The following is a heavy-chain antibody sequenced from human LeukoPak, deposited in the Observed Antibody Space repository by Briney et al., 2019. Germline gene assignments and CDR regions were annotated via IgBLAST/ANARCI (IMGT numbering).Heavy chain of an antibody. CDR2: IVPVFGTP. J-gene: IGHJ4*02. D-gene: IGHD3-9*01. CDR1: GDTFSKYA. CDR3: ASRYTTSRHFDWDVDY. Sequence: SAKVSCKASGDTFSKYAITWVRQAPGQGLEWMGNIVPVFGTPIYAKKFQGRVTITTDESRTTAYMELSSLRSEDTALYYCASRYTTSRHFDWDVDYWGQGTLLTVSS. V-gene: IGHV1-69*05.